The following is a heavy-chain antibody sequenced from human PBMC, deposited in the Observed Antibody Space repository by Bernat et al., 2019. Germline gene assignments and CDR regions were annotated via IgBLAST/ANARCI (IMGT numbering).Heavy chain of an antibody. CDR2: ISYDGSNK. CDR3: SKEGPNYYDSTGTCFDY. CDR1: GFTFSSYG. V-gene: IGHV3-30*18. J-gene: IGHJ4*02. D-gene: IGHD3-22*01. Sequence: QVQLVESGGGVVQPGRSLRLSCAASGFTFSSYGMHWVRQAPGKGLEWVAVISYDGSNKYYADSVKGRFTISRDNSKNTLYLQMNSLRAEDTAVYYCSKEGPNYYDSTGTCFDYWGQGTLVTVSS.